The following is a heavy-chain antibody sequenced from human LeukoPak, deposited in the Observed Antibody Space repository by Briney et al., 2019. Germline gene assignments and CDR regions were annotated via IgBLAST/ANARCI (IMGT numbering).Heavy chain of an antibody. CDR3: ARGGRAYIAVAGTNYNWFDP. V-gene: IGHV1-2*02. CDR1: GYTLTGYY. J-gene: IGHJ5*02. CDR2: INPNSGGT. D-gene: IGHD6-19*01. Sequence: ASVKVSCKASGYTLTGYYMHWVRQAPGQGLEWMGWINPNSGGTNYAQKFQGRVTMTRDTSISTAYMELSRLRSDDTAVYYCARGGRAYIAVAGTNYNWFDPWGQGTLVTVSS.